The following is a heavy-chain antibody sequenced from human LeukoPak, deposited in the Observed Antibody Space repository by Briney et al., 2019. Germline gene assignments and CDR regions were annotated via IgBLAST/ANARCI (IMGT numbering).Heavy chain of an antibody. CDR1: GFTFSSYA. CDR2: ISGSGGST. D-gene: IGHD2-15*01. V-gene: IGHV3-23*01. Sequence: PGGSLRLSCAASGFTFSSYAMSWVRQAPRKGLEWVSAISGSGGSTYYADSVKGRFTISRDNSKNTLYLQMNSLRAEDTAVYYCARDIVVVVAAIEADVWGQGTTVTVSS. CDR3: ARDIVVVVAAIEADV. J-gene: IGHJ6*02.